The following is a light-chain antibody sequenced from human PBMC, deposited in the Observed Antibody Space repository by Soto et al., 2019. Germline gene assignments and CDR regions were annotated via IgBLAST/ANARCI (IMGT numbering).Light chain of an antibody. Sequence: QSVLTQPPSASGTPGQRVTISCSGSSSNIGSNTVNWYQQLPGTAPKFLIYKNNQRPSGVPDRFYGSTSGTSASMAISGLQGEDEADYYGAAWDDSLNGVLFGGGTKLTVL. CDR2: KNN. V-gene: IGLV1-44*01. CDR3: AAWDDSLNGVL. J-gene: IGLJ2*01. CDR1: SSNIGSNT.